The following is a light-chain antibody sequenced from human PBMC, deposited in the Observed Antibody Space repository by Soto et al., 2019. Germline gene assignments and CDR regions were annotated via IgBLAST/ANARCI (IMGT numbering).Light chain of an antibody. CDR3: QQSYSTPRT. CDR1: QSISSW. J-gene: IGKJ1*01. V-gene: IGKV1-5*03. Sequence: DIQMTQSRSILSSSVVDIVTITFLASQSISSWLAWYQQKPGKAPKLLIYKASSLESGVPSRFSGSGSGTEFTLTISRLQPEDFATYYCQQSYSTPRTFGQGTKVDIK. CDR2: KAS.